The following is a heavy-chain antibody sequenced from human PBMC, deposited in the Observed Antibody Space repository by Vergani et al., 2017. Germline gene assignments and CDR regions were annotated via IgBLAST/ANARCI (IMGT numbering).Heavy chain of an antibody. D-gene: IGHD4-17*01. CDR3: ARDPEHGAIDY. CDR1: GFIFSDHY. V-gene: IGHV3-72*01. Sequence: EVQVVESGGGLVQPGGSLRLSCAASGFIFSDHYMDWVRQAPGKGLEWVGRIRNKANDYTTQYAASVKGRFTISRDNTKNSLYLQMNSLRGEDTAVYYCARDPEHGAIDYWGQGTLVTVSS. CDR2: IRNKANDYTT. J-gene: IGHJ4*02.